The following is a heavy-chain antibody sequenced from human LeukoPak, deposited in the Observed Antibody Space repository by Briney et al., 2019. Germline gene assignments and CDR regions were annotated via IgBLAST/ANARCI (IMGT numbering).Heavy chain of an antibody. CDR1: GGSISSGGYY. D-gene: IGHD1-26*01. CDR3: ARALSGSYSDYFDY. Sequence: SETLSLTCTVSGGSISSGGYYWSWIRQHPGKGLEWIGYIYYSGSTYYNPSPKSRVTISVDTSKNQFSLKLSSVTAADTAVYYCARALSGSYSDYFDYWGQGTLVTVSS. V-gene: IGHV4-31*03. J-gene: IGHJ4*02. CDR2: IYYSGST.